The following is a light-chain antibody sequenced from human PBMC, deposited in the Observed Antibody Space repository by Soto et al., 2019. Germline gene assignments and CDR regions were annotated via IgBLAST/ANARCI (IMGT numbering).Light chain of an antibody. CDR2: DTN. V-gene: IGLV1-51*01. CDR3: GTWDSSLRIGV. J-gene: IGLJ1*01. Sequence: QSVLTQPPSMSVAPGQNITISCSGSDSNIGDNYVSWYQQFPRTAPKLLIYDTNKRPSGIPDRFSGSKSGTSATLAITGLQTGDEAEYYCGTWDSSLRIGVFGTGTKVTVL. CDR1: DSNIGDNY.